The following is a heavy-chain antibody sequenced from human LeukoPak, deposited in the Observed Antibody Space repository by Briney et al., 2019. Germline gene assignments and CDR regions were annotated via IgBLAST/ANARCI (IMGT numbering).Heavy chain of an antibody. J-gene: IGHJ6*02. D-gene: IGHD6-13*01. CDR2: IYYSGST. V-gene: IGHV4-59*01. Sequence: SETLSLTCTVSGGSISSYYWSWIRQPPGKGLEWIGYIYYSGSTNYNPSPKSRVTISVDTSKNQFSLKLSSVTAADTAVYYCARAVSSNYYGMDVWGQGTTVTVSS. CDR3: ARAVSSNYYGMDV. CDR1: GGSISSYY.